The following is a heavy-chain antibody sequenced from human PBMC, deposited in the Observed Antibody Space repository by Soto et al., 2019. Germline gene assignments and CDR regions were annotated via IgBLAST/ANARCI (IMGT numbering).Heavy chain of an antibody. D-gene: IGHD4-17*01. V-gene: IGHV4-31*03. CDR2: IDYSGST. J-gene: IGHJ4*02. CDR3: AREDYGAAGGVAY. CDR1: GGSLSSGGYY. Sequence: QVQLQESGPGLVKPSQTLSLTCTVSGGSLSSGGYYWRWIRQHPANGLEWIGYIDYSGSTYYNPSHNRRVTISLDTSKNQFSLKLSSVAAADTAVYYCAREDYGAAGGVAYWGQGTLVTVSS.